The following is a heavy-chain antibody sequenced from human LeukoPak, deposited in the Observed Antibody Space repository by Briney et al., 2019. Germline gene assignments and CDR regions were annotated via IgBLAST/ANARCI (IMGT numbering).Heavy chain of an antibody. J-gene: IGHJ4*02. V-gene: IGHV4-39*01. CDR3: ARRSNAGSESPY. Sequence: SETLYLTCTVSGGSISSSPYYWVWIRQLPGKGLEWIGSIYDSGSTSYNPSLKTRVSISVDTSKNQFSLKLRSVTAADTAVYYCARRSNAGSESPYWGQGTLVTVSS. CDR1: GGSISSSPYY. D-gene: IGHD3-10*01. CDR2: IYDSGST.